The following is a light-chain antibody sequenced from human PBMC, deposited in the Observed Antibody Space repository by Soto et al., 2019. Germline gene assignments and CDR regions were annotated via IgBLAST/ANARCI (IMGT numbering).Light chain of an antibody. J-gene: IGKJ1*01. CDR3: QQYGSSSWT. CDR2: GAS. V-gene: IGKV3-20*01. CDR1: QSVSSSY. Sequence: SVLTQSPGTLSLSPGERATLSCRASQSVSSSYLAWYQQKPGQAPGLLIYGASSRATGIPDRFSGSGSGTDFTLTISRLEPEDFAVYYCQQYGSSSWTFGQGTKV.